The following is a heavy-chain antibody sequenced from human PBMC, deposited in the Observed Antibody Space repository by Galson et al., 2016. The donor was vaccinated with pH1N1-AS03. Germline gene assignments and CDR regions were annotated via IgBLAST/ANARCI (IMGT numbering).Heavy chain of an antibody. CDR3: ARDGQLWPHYYPLDV. J-gene: IGHJ6*02. CDR2: IYYSGTT. V-gene: IGHV4-61*01. Sequence: LSLTCSVSGAPITSGSHYWTWIRQLPGKGLEWIGYIYYSGTTKFNPSLATRVTMSVDRSKSQFSLNLMSVAAADTAVYYCARDGQLWPHYYPLDVWGQGTTVTVSS. CDR1: GAPITSGSHY. D-gene: IGHD3-22*01.